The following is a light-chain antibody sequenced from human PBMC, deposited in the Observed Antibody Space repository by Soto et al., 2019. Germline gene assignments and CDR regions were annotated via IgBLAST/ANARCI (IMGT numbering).Light chain of an antibody. CDR1: SSDVGDYNY. J-gene: IGLJ3*02. V-gene: IGLV2-11*01. CDR3: FSFAGSYTFWV. Sequence: QSALTQPRSVSGSPGQSVTISCTGTSSDVGDYNYVSWYQQYPGKAPKLVIYDVSKRPSGVPDRFSGSKSGNTDSLTISGLQADDQADYHSFSFAGSYTFWVFGGGTQLTVL. CDR2: DVS.